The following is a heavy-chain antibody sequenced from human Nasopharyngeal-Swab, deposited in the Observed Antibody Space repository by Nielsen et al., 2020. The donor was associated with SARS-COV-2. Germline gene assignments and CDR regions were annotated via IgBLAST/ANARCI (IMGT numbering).Heavy chain of an antibody. CDR1: GFTFSSYA. D-gene: IGHD4-17*01. V-gene: IGHV3-30-3*02. J-gene: IGHJ4*02. Sequence: GESLKISCAASGFTFSSYAIHWVRQAPGKGLEWVAVISYDGSNKYYADSVKGRFTISRDNSRNTLYLQMNSLRAEDTAVYYCAKSFAALTTVSNFDYWGQGTLVTVSS. CDR3: AKSFAALTTVSNFDY. CDR2: ISYDGSNK.